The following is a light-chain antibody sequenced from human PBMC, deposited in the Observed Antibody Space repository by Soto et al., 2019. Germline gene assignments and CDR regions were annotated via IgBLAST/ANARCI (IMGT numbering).Light chain of an antibody. J-gene: IGKJ1*01. CDR1: QAISNY. Sequence: DIQMTHSPSFLSASVVDRVTITCRASQAISNYLNWYQQKPGKAPNLLIFGAKTLQSGVPSRFSGSGSGTEFTLTISSLQPDDFATYYCQHYNSYSEAFGQGTKVDIK. CDR3: QHYNSYSEA. CDR2: GAK. V-gene: IGKV1-17*01.